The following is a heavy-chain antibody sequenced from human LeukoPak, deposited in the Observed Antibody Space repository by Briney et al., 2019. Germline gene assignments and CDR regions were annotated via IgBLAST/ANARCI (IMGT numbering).Heavy chain of an antibody. Sequence: PGGSLRLSCAVSGFTFGSRWMHWVRQAPGKGLVWVALIKDDGTTTNYADSVKGRLTASRDDAKNTVYLQMSSLRAEDTAVYYCHPLAYVTNWGQGTLVTVSS. CDR2: IKDDGTTT. CDR1: GFTFGSRW. V-gene: IGHV3-74*01. D-gene: IGHD2-8*01. CDR3: HPLAYVTN. J-gene: IGHJ4*02.